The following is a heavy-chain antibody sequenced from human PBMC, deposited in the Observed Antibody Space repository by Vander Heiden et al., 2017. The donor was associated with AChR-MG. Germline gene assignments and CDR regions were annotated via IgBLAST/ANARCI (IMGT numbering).Heavy chain of an antibody. Sequence: QVQLVESGGGVVPPGRSLRLSCAASGFTFSGYGMHWGRQDPGKGREWVGVIWYGGSNKYYADSVKGRFTISRDNSKNTLYLQMNSLRAEDTAVYYCARARVDIVATMGLGYWGQGTLVTVSS. CDR1: GFTFSGYG. CDR3: ARARVDIVATMGLGY. V-gene: IGHV3-33*01. D-gene: IGHD5-12*01. J-gene: IGHJ4*02. CDR2: IWYGGSNK.